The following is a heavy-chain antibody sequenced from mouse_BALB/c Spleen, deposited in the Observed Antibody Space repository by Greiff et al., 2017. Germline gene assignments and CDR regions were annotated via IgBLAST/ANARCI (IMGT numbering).Heavy chain of an antibody. Sequence: DVQLVESGGGLVKPGGSLKLSCAASGFTFSDYYMYWVRQTPEKRLEWVATISDGGSYTYYPDSVKGRFTISRDNAKNNLYLQMSSLKSEDTAMYYCARGSSYWYFDVWGAGTTVTVSS. D-gene: IGHD1-1*01. CDR2: ISDGGSYT. V-gene: IGHV5-4*02. CDR3: ARGSSYWYFDV. J-gene: IGHJ1*01. CDR1: GFTFSDYY.